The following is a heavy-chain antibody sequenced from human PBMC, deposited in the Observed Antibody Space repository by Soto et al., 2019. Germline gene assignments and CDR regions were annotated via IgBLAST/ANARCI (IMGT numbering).Heavy chain of an antibody. V-gene: IGHV1-46*03. Sequence: GASVKVSCKASGYTFTSYYMHWVRQAPGQGLEWMGIINPSGGSTSYAQKFQGRVTMTRDTSTSTVYMELSSLRSEDTAVYYCARPFDSVATTYYDYIWGSYRQNDAFDIWGQGTMVTVSS. CDR2: INPSGGST. CDR3: ARPFDSVATTYYDYIWGSYRQNDAFDI. J-gene: IGHJ3*02. CDR1: GYTFTSYY. D-gene: IGHD3-16*02.